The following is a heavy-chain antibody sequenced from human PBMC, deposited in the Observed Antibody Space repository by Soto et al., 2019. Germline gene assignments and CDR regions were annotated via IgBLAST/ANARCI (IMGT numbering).Heavy chain of an antibody. J-gene: IGHJ4*02. V-gene: IGHV1-69*13. Sequence: SVKVSCKASGGTFSSYAVSWVRQAPGQGLEWMGGIIPIFGTANYAQKFQGRVTITADESTSTAYMELSSLRSEDTAVYYCATMYYYDSSGYENYWGQGTLVTVSS. CDR1: GGTFSSYA. CDR3: ATMYYYDSSGYENY. D-gene: IGHD3-22*01. CDR2: IIPIFGTA.